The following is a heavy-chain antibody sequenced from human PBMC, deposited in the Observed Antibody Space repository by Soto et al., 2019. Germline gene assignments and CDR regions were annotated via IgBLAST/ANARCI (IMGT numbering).Heavy chain of an antibody. D-gene: IGHD5-12*01. CDR3: ARGRGYSGAALQEDGFDV. Sequence: QVQLMQSGTEVKEPGASVNLSCKASGYTFSSFYIHWVRQAPGQGLEWVGIMNPSGDRTNYAQNFPGRVTMTRDTATSTVYRELSSLRSEDTAVYYCARGRGYSGAALQEDGFDVWGQGTMVTVS. V-gene: IGHV1-46*01. CDR1: GYTFSSFY. CDR2: MNPSGDRT. J-gene: IGHJ3*01.